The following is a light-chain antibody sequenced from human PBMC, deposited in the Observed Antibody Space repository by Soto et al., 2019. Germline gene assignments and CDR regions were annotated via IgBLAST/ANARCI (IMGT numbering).Light chain of an antibody. CDR2: EVS. CDR1: SSDVGGYNY. Sequence: QSVLTQPASVSGSPGQSITISCTGTSSDVGGYNYVSWYQQHPGKAPKLMIYEVSNRPSGVSNRFSGSKSGNTASLTISGLQEEDEADYYCSSYTSSSIDYVYGTGTKLTVL. CDR3: SSYTSSSIDYV. J-gene: IGLJ1*01. V-gene: IGLV2-14*01.